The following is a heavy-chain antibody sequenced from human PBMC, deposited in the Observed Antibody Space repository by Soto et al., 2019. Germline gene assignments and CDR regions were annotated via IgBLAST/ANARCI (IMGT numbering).Heavy chain of an antibody. Sequence: PLWSLRLSCAASGFTFSTHAMSWVRQAPGSGLEWVSAMSGNGGITYYPDSVKGRFTISRDNSKNTLFLQMNGLRAEDTAVYYCAKEGSFYYGSGSDIWGRGTMVTVSS. CDR1: GFTFSTHA. CDR3: AKEGSFYYGSGSDI. CDR2: MSGNGGIT. V-gene: IGHV3-23*01. J-gene: IGHJ3*02. D-gene: IGHD3-10*01.